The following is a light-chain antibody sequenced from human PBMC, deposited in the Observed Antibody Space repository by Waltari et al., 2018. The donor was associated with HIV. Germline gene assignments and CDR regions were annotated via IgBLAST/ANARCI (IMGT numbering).Light chain of an antibody. CDR1: SSDVGSYNL. J-gene: IGLJ2*01. CDR3: CSYASYSTFHVV. CDR2: AVT. Sequence: QSALTQPASVSGSPGQSIAISCTGASSDVGSYNLVSWYQQHPGKAPKLMIYAVTKRPSGVSDLFSGSKSGNTASLTISGLQAEDEADYYCCSYASYSTFHVVFGGGTKLTVL. V-gene: IGLV2-23*02.